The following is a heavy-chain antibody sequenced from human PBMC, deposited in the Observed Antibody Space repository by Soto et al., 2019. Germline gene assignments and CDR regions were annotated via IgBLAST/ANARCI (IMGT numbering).Heavy chain of an antibody. J-gene: IGHJ6*02. V-gene: IGHV1-18*04. CDR1: GYTFTSYG. CDR3: ARDGGGIAAAGTGYYYGMDV. D-gene: IGHD6-13*01. Sequence: ASVKVSCKASGYTFTSYGIRWVRQAPGQGLEWMGWISAYNGNTNYAQKLQGRVTMTTDTSTSTAYMELRSLRSDDTAVYYCARDGGGIAAAGTGYYYGMDVWGQGTTVTVSS. CDR2: ISAYNGNT.